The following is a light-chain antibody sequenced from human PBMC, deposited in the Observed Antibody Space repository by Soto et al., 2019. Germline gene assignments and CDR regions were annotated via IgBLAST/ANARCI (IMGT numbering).Light chain of an antibody. CDR1: SSDVGGYNY. V-gene: IGLV2-14*01. CDR2: EVS. CDR3: SSYTSSSTPSTV. J-gene: IGLJ1*01. Sequence: QSVLTQPASVSGSPGQSITISCTGTSSDVGGYNYVSWYQQHPGKAPKLMIYEVSNRPSGVSNRFSGSKSGNTASLTISGLQAEDEADYYCSSYTSSSTPSTVFGTGTKLTVL.